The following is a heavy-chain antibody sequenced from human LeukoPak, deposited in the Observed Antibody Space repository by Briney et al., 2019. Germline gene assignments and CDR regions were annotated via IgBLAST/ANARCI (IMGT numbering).Heavy chain of an antibody. J-gene: IGHJ6*02. CDR3: ARHVSGCSGGSCYPGQYYYGMDV. Sequence: SETLSLTCTVSGGSISSYYWSWIRQPPGKGLEWIGYIYYSGSTYYNPSLKSRVTISVDTSKSQFSLKLSSVTAADTAVYYCARHVSGCSGGSCYPGQYYYGMDVWGQGTTVTVSS. CDR1: GGSISSYY. V-gene: IGHV4-59*08. D-gene: IGHD2-15*01. CDR2: IYYSGST.